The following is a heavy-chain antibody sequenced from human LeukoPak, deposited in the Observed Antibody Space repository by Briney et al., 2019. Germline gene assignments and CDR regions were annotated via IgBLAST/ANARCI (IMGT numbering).Heavy chain of an antibody. Sequence: PGGSLRLSCVASGFTFSTYAMNWIRQAPGKGLEWVAYFGSTGTIHYADSMRGRFTISRDNAEMSLLLHMNSLRVDDTAVYYCARSNGLRYFDRWGQGTLVTVSS. D-gene: IGHD2-8*01. CDR3: ARSNGLRYFDR. V-gene: IGHV3-48*03. J-gene: IGHJ4*02. CDR1: GFTFSTYA. CDR2: FGSTGTI.